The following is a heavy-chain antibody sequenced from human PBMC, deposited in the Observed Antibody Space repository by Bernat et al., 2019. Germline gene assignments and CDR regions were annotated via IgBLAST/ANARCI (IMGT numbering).Heavy chain of an antibody. D-gene: IGHD3-10*01. Sequence: QVQLVESGGGVVQPGRSLRLSCAASGFTFSSYGMHWVRQAPGKGLEWVAVISYDGSNKYYADSVKGRFTISRDNSKNTLYLQMNSLRAEDTPVYYCAKGEEFGEVLFLVQYYIDYWGQGTLVTVSS. J-gene: IGHJ4*02. CDR2: ISYDGSNK. CDR1: GFTFSSYG. V-gene: IGHV3-30*18. CDR3: AKGEEFGEVLFLVQYYIDY.